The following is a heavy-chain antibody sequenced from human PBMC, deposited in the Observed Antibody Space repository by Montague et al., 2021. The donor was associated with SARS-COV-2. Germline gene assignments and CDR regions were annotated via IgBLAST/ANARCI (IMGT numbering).Heavy chain of an antibody. CDR1: GGSVSSGSYY. D-gene: IGHD3-3*01. V-gene: IGHV4-61*01. Sequence: SETLSLTCTVPGGSVSSGSYYWSWIRQPPGKGLEWIGYIYYSGSTNYNPSLKSRVTISVDTSKNQFSLKLSSVTAADTAVYYCARDPWRITIFGVVTGYGMDVWGQGTTVTVSS. CDR3: ARDPWRITIFGVVTGYGMDV. CDR2: IYYSGST. J-gene: IGHJ6*02.